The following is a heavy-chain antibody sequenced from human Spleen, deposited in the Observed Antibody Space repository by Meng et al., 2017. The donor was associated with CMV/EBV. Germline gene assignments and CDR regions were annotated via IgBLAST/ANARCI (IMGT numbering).Heavy chain of an antibody. CDR1: GYTFTSYG. Sequence: SVKVSCKASGYTFTSYGISWVRQAPGQGLEWMGGIIPILGIANYAQKFQGRVTITADKSTSTAYMELSSLRSEDTAVYYCASQTAVYYYGMDVWGQGTTVTVSS. V-gene: IGHV1-69*10. D-gene: IGHD2-21*02. CDR3: ASQTAVYYYGMDV. CDR2: IIPILGIA. J-gene: IGHJ6*02.